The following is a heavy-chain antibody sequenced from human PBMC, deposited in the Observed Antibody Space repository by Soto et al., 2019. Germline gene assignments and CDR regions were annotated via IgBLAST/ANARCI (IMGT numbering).Heavy chain of an antibody. D-gene: IGHD3-10*01. CDR3: ACLAWFGDPVPPFDC. V-gene: IGHV3-23*01. Sequence: GGSLRLSCAASGFTFSSYSMNWVRQAPGKGLEWVSGVSGSGDRTNHADSVKGRFTVSRDNSKNTLDLQMNSLRVEDTAVYYCACLAWFGDPVPPFDCWGQGTVVTVS. J-gene: IGHJ4*02. CDR1: GFTFSSYS. CDR2: VSGSGDRT.